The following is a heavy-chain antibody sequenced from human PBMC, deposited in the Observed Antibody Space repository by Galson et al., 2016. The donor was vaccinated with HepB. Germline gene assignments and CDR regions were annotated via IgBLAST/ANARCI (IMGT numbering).Heavy chain of an antibody. V-gene: IGHV3-11*06. Sequence: SLRLSCAASGFTFTDFYMSWIRQVPGKGLEYIAYISGSAMTFTNYAESVKGRFTVSRDNDKFSVHLQMNSLRVEDTAVDFGARGTSPDYWGQGTLVIVSS. D-gene: IGHD1-7*01. CDR2: ISGSAMTFT. CDR3: ARGTSPDY. CDR1: GFTFTDFY. J-gene: IGHJ4*02.